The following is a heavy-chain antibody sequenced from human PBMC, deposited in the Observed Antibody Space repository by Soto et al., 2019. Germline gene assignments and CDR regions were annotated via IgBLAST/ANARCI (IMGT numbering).Heavy chain of an antibody. CDR2: MNPNSGNT. Sequence: ASVKVSCKASGGTFSSYDINWVRQATGQGLEWMGWMNPNSGNTGYAQKFQGRVTMTRNTSISTAYMELNSLRSEDTAVYYCARGLRYCSSTSCYARLYYYYYMDVWGKGTTVTVSS. CDR1: GGTFSSYD. CDR3: ARGLRYCSSTSCYARLYYYYYMDV. D-gene: IGHD2-2*01. V-gene: IGHV1-8*02. J-gene: IGHJ6*03.